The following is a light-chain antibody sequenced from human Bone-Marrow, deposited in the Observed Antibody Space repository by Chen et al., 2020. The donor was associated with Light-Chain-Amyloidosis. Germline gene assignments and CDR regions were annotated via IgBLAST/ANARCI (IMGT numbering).Light chain of an antibody. CDR1: DLPTKY. Sequence: SYELTQPPSVSVSPERPARITCSGDDLPTKYAYWYQQKPGQAPVLVIHRDTERPSGISERFSGSSSGTTATLTISGVQAEDEADYHCQSADSSGTYEVIFGGGTKLTVL. CDR2: RDT. J-gene: IGLJ2*01. CDR3: QSADSSGTYEVI. V-gene: IGLV3-25*03.